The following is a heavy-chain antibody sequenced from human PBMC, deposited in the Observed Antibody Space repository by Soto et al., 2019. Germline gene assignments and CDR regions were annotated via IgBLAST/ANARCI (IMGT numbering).Heavy chain of an antibody. Sequence: SGPAGEPTQTLTLTCTFSGFSLSTSGMCVSWIRQPPGKALEWLALIDWDDDKYYSTSLKTRLTISKDTSKNQVVLTMTNMDPVDTATYYCARSPSYCSSTSCPTPHYYYYGMDVWGQGTTVTVSS. D-gene: IGHD2-2*01. J-gene: IGHJ6*02. CDR1: GFSLSTSGMC. CDR3: ARSPSYCSSTSCPTPHYYYYGMDV. CDR2: IDWDDDK. V-gene: IGHV2-70*01.